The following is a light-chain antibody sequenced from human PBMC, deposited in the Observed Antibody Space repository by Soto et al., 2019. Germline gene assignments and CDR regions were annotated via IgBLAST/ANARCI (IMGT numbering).Light chain of an antibody. CDR2: EVS. V-gene: IGLV2-8*01. CDR3: SSYAGNLGV. J-gene: IGLJ2*01. CDR1: SSDVGGYNY. Sequence: QSALTQPPSASGSPGQSVTISCIGTSSDVGGYNYVSWYQQLPGKAPTLMIYEVSKRPSGVPDRFSGSKSGNTASLTVSGFPAEDEAEYYCSSYAGNLGVFCGGTKLTVL.